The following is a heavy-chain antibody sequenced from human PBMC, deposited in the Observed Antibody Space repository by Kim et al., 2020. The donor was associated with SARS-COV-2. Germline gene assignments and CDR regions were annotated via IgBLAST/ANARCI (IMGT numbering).Heavy chain of an antibody. Sequence: NPSLKSRVTISVDTSKNQFSLKLSSVTAADTAVYYCARGKNEYSSSSGDYWGQGTLVTVSS. CDR3: ARGKNEYSSSSGDY. J-gene: IGHJ4*02. D-gene: IGHD6-6*01. V-gene: IGHV4-34*01.